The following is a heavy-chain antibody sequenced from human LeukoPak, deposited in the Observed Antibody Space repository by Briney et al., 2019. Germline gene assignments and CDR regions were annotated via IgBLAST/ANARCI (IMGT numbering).Heavy chain of an antibody. V-gene: IGHV3-53*01. J-gene: IGHJ4*02. CDR1: GFTVSSNY. CDR2: IYSGGST. Sequence: GSLRLSCAASGFTVSSNYMSWVRQAPGKGLEWVSVIYSGGSTYYADSVKGRFTISRDNSKNTLYLQMNSLRAEDTAVYYCAKSRVTAISPLDYWGQGTLVTVSS. CDR3: AKSRVTAISPLDY. D-gene: IGHD2-21*02.